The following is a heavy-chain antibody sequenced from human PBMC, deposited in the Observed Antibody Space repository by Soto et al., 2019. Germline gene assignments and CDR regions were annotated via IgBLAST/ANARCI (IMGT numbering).Heavy chain of an antibody. CDR3: ARPVLGSTSRTDWSYFAL. V-gene: IGHV3-23*01. D-gene: IGHD2-2*01. CDR2: ISGGGDRT. CDR1: GFTFINYA. J-gene: IGHJ2*01. Sequence: EVQLLESGGGLVQPGGSLRLSCVGSGFTFINYAMNWVRQTPGKGLEWVSTISGGGDRTFDADTVKGRFTISRDNSKNTVSLQVNSLRAVNTAVYYCARPVLGSTSRTDWSYFALWGRGTLVPASS.